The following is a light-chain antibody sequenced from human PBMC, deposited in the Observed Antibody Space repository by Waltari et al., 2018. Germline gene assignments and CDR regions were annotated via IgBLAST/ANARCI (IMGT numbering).Light chain of an antibody. Sequence: DIVMTQSPDSLAVSLGERATSNCKSSHMVLCSSNYKNYLAWFQQKPGQPPRLLIYWASTRDSGVPDRFSGSGSGTDFTLTVSSLQAEEVAVYYCQQYYSSPRTFGQGTKVEIK. CDR1: HMVLCSSNYKNY. J-gene: IGKJ1*01. CDR2: WAS. V-gene: IGKV4-1*01. CDR3: QQYYSSPRT.